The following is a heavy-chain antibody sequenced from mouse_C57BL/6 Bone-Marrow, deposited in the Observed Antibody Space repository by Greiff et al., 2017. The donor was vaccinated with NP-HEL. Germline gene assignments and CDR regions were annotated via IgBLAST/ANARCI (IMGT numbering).Heavy chain of an antibody. Sequence: QLQQPGPVLVPPFPSFPFSFHSSLFTFTDYYMHWVKQSHGKSLEWIGLVYLYNGGTSYNQKFKGKATLTVDKSSSTAYMELIRLTSEESAVYYCARRDNSYYVGGFDYWGQGTTLTVSS. CDR1: LFTFTDYY. D-gene: IGHD2-12*01. CDR2: VYLYNGGT. V-gene: IGHV1-36*01. J-gene: IGHJ2*01. CDR3: ARRDNSYYVGGFDY.